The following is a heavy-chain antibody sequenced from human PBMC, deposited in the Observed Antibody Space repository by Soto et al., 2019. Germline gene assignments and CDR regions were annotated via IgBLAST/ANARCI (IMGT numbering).Heavy chain of an antibody. CDR1: GFTFSTFE. V-gene: IGHV3-48*03. Sequence: GVSLRLSCVASGFTFSTFEMNWVRQSPGKGLEWVSYISSSGSPIYYAESVKGRFTISRDNAKNSLFLQMNSLRAEDTAVYYCARVGGYSGRYRYDAFGIWGQGKMVTGS. D-gene: IGHD1-26*01. CDR3: ARVGGYSGRYRYDAFGI. CDR2: ISSSGSPI. J-gene: IGHJ3*02.